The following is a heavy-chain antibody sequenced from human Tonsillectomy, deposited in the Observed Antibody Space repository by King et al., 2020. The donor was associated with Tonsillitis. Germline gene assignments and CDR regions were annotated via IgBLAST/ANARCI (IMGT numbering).Heavy chain of an antibody. CDR3: AKDRGEMAAAGTFEY. V-gene: IGHV3-30*02. J-gene: IGHJ4*02. D-gene: IGHD6-13*01. CDR2: IRYDGSNK. CDR1: GFTFSSYG. Sequence: VQLVESGGGVVQPGGSLRLSCAASGFTFSSYGMHWVRQAPGKGLEWVAFIRYDGSNKYYADSVKGRFTISRDNSKNTLYLQMNSLRAEDTAVYYCAKDRGEMAAAGTFEYWGQGTLVTVSS.